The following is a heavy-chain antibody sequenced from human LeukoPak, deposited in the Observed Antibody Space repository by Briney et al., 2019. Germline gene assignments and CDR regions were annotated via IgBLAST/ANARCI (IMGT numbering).Heavy chain of an antibody. V-gene: IGHV3-23*01. D-gene: IGHD1-26*01. CDR1: GFTFSSYA. Sequence: GGSLRLSCAASGFTFSSYAMSWVRQAPGKGLEWVSAISGSGGSTYYADSAKGRFTISRDNSKNTLYLQMNSLRAEDTAVYYCAKEVIGSYKAFYFDYWGQGTLVTVSS. CDR2: ISGSGGST. J-gene: IGHJ4*02. CDR3: AKEVIGSYKAFYFDY.